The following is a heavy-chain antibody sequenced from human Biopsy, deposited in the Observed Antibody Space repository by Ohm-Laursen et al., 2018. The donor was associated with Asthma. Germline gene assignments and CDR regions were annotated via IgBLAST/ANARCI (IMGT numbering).Heavy chain of an antibody. Sequence: TLSLTCTVSGGSISSDYWTWIRQPPGKGLEWIGYIYYSGSTNYNPSLKSRVTISVDTSKNQFSLKLSSVAAADTAVYYCARGRITMIGGWFDPWGQGTLVTVSS. D-gene: IGHD3-22*01. CDR2: IYYSGST. CDR3: ARGRITMIGGWFDP. J-gene: IGHJ5*02. V-gene: IGHV4-59*01. CDR1: GGSISSDY.